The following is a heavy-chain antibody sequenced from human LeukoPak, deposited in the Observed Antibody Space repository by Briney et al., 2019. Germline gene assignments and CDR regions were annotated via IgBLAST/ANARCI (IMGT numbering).Heavy chain of an antibody. CDR1: GFTFISYA. D-gene: IGHD3-22*01. J-gene: IGHJ4*02. CDR3: ANNYYNSSGYYHFDY. Sequence: PGGSLRLSSAAAGFTFISYAISGVRQAPGRGLGWVSPISGSGGIKYYADFVKGRFTISRDNSKNTLYLQMNSLRDEETAVYYCANNYYNSSGYYHFDYWGQGTLVTVSS. CDR2: ISGSGGIK. V-gene: IGHV3-23*01.